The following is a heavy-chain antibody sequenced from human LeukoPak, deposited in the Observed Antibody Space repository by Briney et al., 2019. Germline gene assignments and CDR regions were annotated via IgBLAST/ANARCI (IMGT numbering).Heavy chain of an antibody. Sequence: ASETLSLTCTVSGGSVSSSDFYWAWIRQPPGKGLEWIGSNYYSGSTYYNPSLKSRVTLSIDTSKNQFFLKLSSVTAADTAVYYCARDWSDSSSCYANFQHWGQGTLVTVSS. J-gene: IGHJ1*01. CDR3: ARDWSDSSSCYANFQH. V-gene: IGHV4-39*07. D-gene: IGHD6-13*01. CDR2: NYYSGST. CDR1: GGSVSSSDFY.